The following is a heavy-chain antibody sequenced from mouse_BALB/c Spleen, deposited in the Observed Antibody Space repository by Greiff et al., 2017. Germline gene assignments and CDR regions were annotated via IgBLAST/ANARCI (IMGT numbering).Heavy chain of an antibody. J-gene: IGHJ1*01. D-gene: IGHD1-1*01. CDR1: GYTFTDYA. V-gene: IGHV1S137*01. Sequence: QVQLQQSGAELVRPGVSVKISCKGSGYTFTDYAMHWVKQSHAKSLEWIGVISTYYGDASYNQKFKGKATMTVDKSSSTAYMELARLTSEDSAIYYCARDGRGYFDVWGAGTTVTVSS. CDR2: ISTYYGDA. CDR3: ARDGRGYFDV.